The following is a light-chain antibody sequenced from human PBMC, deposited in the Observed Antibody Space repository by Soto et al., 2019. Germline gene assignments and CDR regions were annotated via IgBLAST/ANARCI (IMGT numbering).Light chain of an antibody. Sequence: QSVLTQPASVSGSPGQSITISCTGTSSDVGKYNYVSWYQQHPGKAPKLMIYDAYNRPSGVSDRFSGSKSGNTASLTISGLQAEDEADYYCSSYTISSVVFGGGTQLTVL. V-gene: IGLV2-14*03. CDR1: SSDVGKYNY. CDR2: DAY. J-gene: IGLJ2*01. CDR3: SSYTISSVV.